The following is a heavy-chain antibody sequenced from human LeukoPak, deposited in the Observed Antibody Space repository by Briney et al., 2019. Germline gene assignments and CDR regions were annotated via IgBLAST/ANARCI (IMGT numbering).Heavy chain of an antibody. CDR2: ISRSGGST. CDR3: AAAYFGVDQYYYGMDV. V-gene: IGHV3-23*01. D-gene: IGHD3-3*01. CDR1: GFTVSSSNY. J-gene: IGHJ6*02. Sequence: GGSLRLSCAASGFTVSSSNYMNWVRPAPGKGLEWVSAISRSGGSTYSADSVKGRFTISRDTSKNTLYLQMNSLRAEDTAVYYCAAAYFGVDQYYYGMDVWGQGTTVTVSS.